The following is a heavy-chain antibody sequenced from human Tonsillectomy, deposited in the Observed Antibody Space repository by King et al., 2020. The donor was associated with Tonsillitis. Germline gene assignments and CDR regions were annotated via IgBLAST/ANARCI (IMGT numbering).Heavy chain of an antibody. CDR2: VYHSGST. CDR1: GYSISSGYY. CDR3: ARPSDTYYRDAFDI. D-gene: IGHD1-26*01. Sequence: VQLQESGPGLVKPSETLSLTCTVSGYSISSGYYWGWIRQSPGKGLVWIWTVYHSGSTYYSPSLKSRVTISVDMSKNQFSRKLNSVTAADTAIYYCARPSDTYYRDAFDIWGRGTMVTVSS. J-gene: IGHJ3*02. V-gene: IGHV4-38-2*02.